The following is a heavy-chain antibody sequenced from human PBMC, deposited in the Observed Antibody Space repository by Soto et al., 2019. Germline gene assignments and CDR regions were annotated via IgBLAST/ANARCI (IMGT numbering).Heavy chain of an antibody. CDR2: IIPIFGTA. V-gene: IGHV1-69*13. CDR1: GGTFSSYA. D-gene: IGHD2-2*01. CDR3: ARGGEVRYCISTSCYGGVGYYYYGMDV. J-gene: IGHJ6*02. Sequence: GASVKVSCKASGGTFSSYAISWVRQAPGQGLEWMGGIIPIFGTANYAQKFQGRVTITADESTSTAYMELGSLRSEDTAVYYCARGGEVRYCISTSCYGGVGYYYYGMDVWGQGTPVTVS.